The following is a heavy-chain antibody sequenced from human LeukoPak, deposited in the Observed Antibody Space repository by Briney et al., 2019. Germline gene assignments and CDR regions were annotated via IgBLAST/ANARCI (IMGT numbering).Heavy chain of an antibody. D-gene: IGHD7-27*01. V-gene: IGHV3-7*01. CDR2: IKEDGSEK. CDR1: GFTFRKHW. J-gene: IGHJ4*02. Sequence: GESLRLSCAADGFTFRKHWMSWVRQAMGKGLECVAKIKEDGSEKHYVDSVKGRFTISRDNTKNSLYLQMNSLRAEDTAVYYCARDYTGGWNDYWGQGTLVTVSS. CDR3: ARDYTGGWNDY.